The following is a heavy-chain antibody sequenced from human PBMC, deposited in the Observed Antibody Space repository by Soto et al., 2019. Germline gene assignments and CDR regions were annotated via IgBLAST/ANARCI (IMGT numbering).Heavy chain of an antibody. D-gene: IGHD2-2*01. CDR1: GGTFSSYA. CDR3: ARSQGSSTSLEIYYYYYYGMDV. CDR2: IIPISGTA. Sequence: QVQLVQSGAEVKKPGSSVKVSCKASGGTFSSYAISWVRQAPGQGLEWMGGIIPISGTANYAQKFQGRVTITAGEYTSTVSMELSSLRSEDTAVYFCARSQGSSTSLEIYYYYYYGMDVWGQGTTVTVSS. V-gene: IGHV1-69*01. J-gene: IGHJ6*02.